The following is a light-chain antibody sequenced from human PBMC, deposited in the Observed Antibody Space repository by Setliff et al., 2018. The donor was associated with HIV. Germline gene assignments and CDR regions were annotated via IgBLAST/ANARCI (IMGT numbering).Light chain of an antibody. CDR2: YNS. CDR1: SSNIGNNF. Sequence: SVLTQPPSVSAAPGHKVTISCSGGSSNIGNNFVSWYQQLPGTAPKLLIYYNSKRPSGIPDRFSGSKSATSATLGITGLQTGDEADYYCGTWDSSLSAVVFGGGTKVTVL. V-gene: IGLV1-51*01. J-gene: IGLJ2*01. CDR3: GTWDSSLSAVV.